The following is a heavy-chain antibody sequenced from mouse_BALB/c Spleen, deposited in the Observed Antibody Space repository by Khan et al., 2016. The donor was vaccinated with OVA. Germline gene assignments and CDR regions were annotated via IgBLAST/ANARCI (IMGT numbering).Heavy chain of an antibody. CDR1: GYSITSDYA. CDR2: IKYSGNT. V-gene: IGHV3-2*02. CDR3: ARSGTISTVVITDFDY. J-gene: IGHJ2*01. Sequence: VQLKESGPGLVKPSQSLSLTCTVTGYSITSDYAWNWIRQFPGNKLEWMGYIKYSGNTSYNPSLKSRISITRDTSKNQFFLQLNSVTTEDTATSYCARSGTISTVVITDFDYWGQGTTLTVSS. D-gene: IGHD1-1*01.